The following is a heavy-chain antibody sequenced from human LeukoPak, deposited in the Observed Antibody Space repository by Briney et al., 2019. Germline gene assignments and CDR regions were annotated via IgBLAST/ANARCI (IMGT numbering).Heavy chain of an antibody. CDR3: ARGGTAAAGTADYYYYYMDV. CDR1: GFTFSSYA. Sequence: GGSLRLSCAASGFTFSSYAMHWVRQAPGKGLEWVAVISYDGSNKYYADSVKGRFTISRDNSKNTLYLQMNSLRAEDTAVYYCARGGTAAAGTADYYYYYMDVWGKGTTVTVSS. V-gene: IGHV3-30*04. CDR2: ISYDGSNK. D-gene: IGHD6-13*01. J-gene: IGHJ6*03.